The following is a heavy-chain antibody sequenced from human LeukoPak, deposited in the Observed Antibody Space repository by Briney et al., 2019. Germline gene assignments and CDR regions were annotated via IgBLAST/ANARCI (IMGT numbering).Heavy chain of an antibody. J-gene: IGHJ6*02. V-gene: IGHV3-21*01. Sequence: SGGSLRLSCVVSGFTFTNYAMSWVRQAPGKGLEWVSSISSSSSYIYYADSVKGRFTISRDNAKNSLYLQMNSLRAEDTAVYYCAKTRDIVVVPAATVTDCMDVWGQGTTVTVSS. CDR2: ISSSSSYI. CDR1: GFTFTNYA. CDR3: AKTRDIVVVPAATVTDCMDV. D-gene: IGHD2-2*01.